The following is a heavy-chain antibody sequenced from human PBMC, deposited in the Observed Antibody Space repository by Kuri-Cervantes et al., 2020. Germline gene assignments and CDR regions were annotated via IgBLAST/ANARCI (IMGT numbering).Heavy chain of an antibody. CDR1: GFTFSSYA. CDR2: ISYDGSNK. J-gene: IGHJ3*02. D-gene: IGHD6-19*01. CDR3: AKDQNHKYSSGRNDAFDI. Sequence: GGSLRLSCAASGFTFSSYAMHWVRQAPGKGLEWVAVISYDGSNKYYADSVKGRFTISRDNAKNSLYLQMNSLRAEDTALYYCAKDQNHKYSSGRNDAFDIWGQGTMVTVSS. V-gene: IGHV3-30-3*01.